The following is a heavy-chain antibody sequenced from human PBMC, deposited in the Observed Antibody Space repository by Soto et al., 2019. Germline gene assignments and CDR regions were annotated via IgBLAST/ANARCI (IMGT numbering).Heavy chain of an antibody. V-gene: IGHV3-23*01. J-gene: IGHJ4*02. CDR1: GFTFSSDA. CDR2: ISGSGGST. Sequence: EVQLLESGGGLVQPGGSLRLSCAASGFTFSSDAMSWVRQAPGKGLEWVSAISGSGGSTYYADSVKGRFTISRDNSKNTLYLQMNSLRAEDTAVYYCAKTVTRRDEYFDYWGQGTLVTVSS. D-gene: IGHD4-4*01. CDR3: AKTVTRRDEYFDY.